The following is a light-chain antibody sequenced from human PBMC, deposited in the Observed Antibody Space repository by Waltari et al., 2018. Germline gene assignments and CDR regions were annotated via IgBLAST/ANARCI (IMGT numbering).Light chain of an antibody. CDR1: QSISSY. CDR2: AAS. CDR3: QRTYNAPLT. V-gene: IGKV1-39*01. J-gene: IGKJ4*01. Sequence: DIQMTQSPSSPSASVGDRVTITCRASQSISSYLNWYQQKPGKAPKLLIYAASSLQSGVPSRFSGSGSGTDFTLTISSLQPEDFATHYCQRTYNAPLTFGGGTKVEIK.